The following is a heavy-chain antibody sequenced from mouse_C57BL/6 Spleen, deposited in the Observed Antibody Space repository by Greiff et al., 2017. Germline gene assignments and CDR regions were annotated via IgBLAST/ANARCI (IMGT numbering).Heavy chain of an antibody. D-gene: IGHD1-1*01. Sequence: QVQLQQSGAELARPGASVKLSCKASGYTFTSYGISWVKQRTGQGLEWIGEIYPRSGNTYYNEKFKGKATLTADKSSSTAYMELRSLTSEDSAVYFCAREGFITTVVATPYFDYWGQGTTLTVSS. J-gene: IGHJ2*01. CDR2: IYPRSGNT. CDR3: AREGFITTVVATPYFDY. CDR1: GYTFTSYG. V-gene: IGHV1-81*01.